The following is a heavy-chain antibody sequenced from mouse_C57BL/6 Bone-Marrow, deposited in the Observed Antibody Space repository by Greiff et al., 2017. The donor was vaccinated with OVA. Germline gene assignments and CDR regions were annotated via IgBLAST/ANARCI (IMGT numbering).Heavy chain of an antibody. CDR1: GYTFTSYW. Sequence: VQRVESGAELAKPGASVKLSCKASGYTFTSYWMHWVKQRPGQGLEWIGYINPSSGYTKYNQQFKDQATLTADKSSSTAYMQLSSLAYEDAAVYYCARRGTGTGFAYWGQGTLVTVSA. CDR3: ARRGTGTGFAY. CDR2: INPSSGYT. J-gene: IGHJ3*01. D-gene: IGHD4-1*01. V-gene: IGHV1-7*01.